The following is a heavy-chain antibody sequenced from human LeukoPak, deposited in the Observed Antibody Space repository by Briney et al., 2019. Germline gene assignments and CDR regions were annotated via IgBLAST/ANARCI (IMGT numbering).Heavy chain of an antibody. CDR3: ARSRSSRNWFDP. CDR2: IYPGDSDT. Sequence: EESLRISCKASGYNFATYWIAWVRQMPGTGLEPMGVIYPGDSDTRYSPSFQGQVTISVDRSRNTAYLQWSSLTASDSAIYYCARSRSSRNWFDPWGQGTLVTVSS. D-gene: IGHD2-15*01. CDR1: GYNFATYW. V-gene: IGHV5-51*01. J-gene: IGHJ5*02.